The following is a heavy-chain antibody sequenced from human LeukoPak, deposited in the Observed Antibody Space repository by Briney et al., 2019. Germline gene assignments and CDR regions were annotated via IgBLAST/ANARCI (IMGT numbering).Heavy chain of an antibody. V-gene: IGHV3-21*01. J-gene: IGHJ6*04. CDR2: ISNSSSYI. Sequence: GGTLRLSCAASGYTFSSYGMHWVRQAPGKGLECVSSISNSSSYIYHADLVKGRFTIPRDNAKNSLYLPMNSLRAEDPAVYFWARDGYCSGGSCVYYSNGMDVWGEKTTVTVSS. D-gene: IGHD2-15*01. CDR3: ARDGYCSGGSCVYYSNGMDV. CDR1: GYTFSSYG.